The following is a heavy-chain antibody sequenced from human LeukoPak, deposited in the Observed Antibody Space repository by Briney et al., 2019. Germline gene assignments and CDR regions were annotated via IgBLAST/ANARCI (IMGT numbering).Heavy chain of an antibody. CDR2: INPNSGGT. CDR3: ARAPATAYCSSTSCLNNWFDP. Sequence: ASVKVSCKASGYTFTSYGISWVRQAPGQGLEWMGRINPNSGGTNYAQKFQGRVTMTRDTSISTAYMELSRLRSDDTAVYYCARAPATAYCSSTSCLNNWFDPWGQGTLVTVSS. CDR1: GYTFTSYG. D-gene: IGHD2-2*01. J-gene: IGHJ5*02. V-gene: IGHV1-2*06.